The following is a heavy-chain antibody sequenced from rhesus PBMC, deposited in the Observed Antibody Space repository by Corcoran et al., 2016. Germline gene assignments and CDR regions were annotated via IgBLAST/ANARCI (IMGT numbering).Heavy chain of an antibody. J-gene: IGHJ4*01. Sequence: QVQLQESGPGLVKPSATLSLTCSFSGYSISSGYHWGGSRPPPGRGLEFIGFISGTSGSTYYNPSLKSRVAISKDTSKNQFSLKLTSVTDADTAVYYCTRPDDSSLDSWGQGVLVTVSS. V-gene: IGHV4-99*01. CDR1: GYSISSGYH. CDR3: TRPDDSSLDS. CDR2: ISGTSGST. D-gene: IGHD4-29*01.